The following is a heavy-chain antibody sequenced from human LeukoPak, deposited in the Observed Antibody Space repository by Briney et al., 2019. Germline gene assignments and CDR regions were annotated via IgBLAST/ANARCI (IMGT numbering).Heavy chain of an antibody. CDR2: INPRGDAT. CDR1: GYIFTTYS. V-gene: IGHV1-46*01. Sequence: ASVKVSCKASGYIFTTYSIHWVRQAPGQGLEWMGMINPRGDATIYAQKLQGRVTMTSDTSTTTVYMELSSLRSEDTGLYYCARKWSSRDWFDPWGQGTLVTVSS. CDR3: ARKWSSRDWFDP. J-gene: IGHJ5*02. D-gene: IGHD2-8*01.